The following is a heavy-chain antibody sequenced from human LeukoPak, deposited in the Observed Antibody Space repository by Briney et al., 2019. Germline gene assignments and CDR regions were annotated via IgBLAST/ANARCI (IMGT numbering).Heavy chain of an antibody. J-gene: IGHJ4*02. CDR1: GFIVSANY. V-gene: IGHV3-66*01. Sequence: GGSLRLSCAASGFIVSANYMTWVRQAPGKGLEWVSVFHTSGATFYADSVKDRFTISRDSSKNTLFLQMNTLGAEDTAVYYCARGLERSPYYFDYWGQGTLVTVSS. CDR3: ARGLERSPYYFDY. CDR2: FHTSGAT. D-gene: IGHD1-1*01.